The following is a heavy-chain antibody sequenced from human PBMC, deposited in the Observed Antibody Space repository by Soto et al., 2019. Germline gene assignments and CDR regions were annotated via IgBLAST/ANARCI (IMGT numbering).Heavy chain of an antibody. D-gene: IGHD4-17*01. CDR2: ISGSGGST. V-gene: IGHV3-23*01. J-gene: IGHJ3*02. CDR1: GFTFSSYA. Sequence: EVQLLESGGGLVQPGGSLRLSCAASGFTFSSYAMSWVRQAPVKGLEWVSAISGSGGSTYYADSVKGRFTISRDNSKNTLNLQMNSRRAEETAVYYCAKDRPRGDDYGGNVDAFGIWGQGTMVTVSS. CDR3: AKDRPRGDDYGGNVDAFGI.